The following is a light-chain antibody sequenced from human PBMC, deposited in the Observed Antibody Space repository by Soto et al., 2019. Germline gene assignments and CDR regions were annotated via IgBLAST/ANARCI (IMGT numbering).Light chain of an antibody. V-gene: IGKV3-11*01. CDR3: QQRINWPPT. CDR1: RRVSSQ. J-gene: IGKJ1*01. CDR2: EAS. Sequence: ETVLTQSPATLSLSPGERATLSCRASRRVSSQLAWYQQEPGQAPRLVIYEASNRATGIPARFRGSGSGTDFTLTISSLEPEDFAVYYCQQRINWPPTFGQGTKVQIK.